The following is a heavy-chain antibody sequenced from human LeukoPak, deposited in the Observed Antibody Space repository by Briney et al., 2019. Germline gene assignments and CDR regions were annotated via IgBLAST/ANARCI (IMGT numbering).Heavy chain of an antibody. CDR1: GFIFSTSD. J-gene: IGHJ4*02. CDR3: ARGPLHGAFDY. V-gene: IGHV3-30*03. CDR2: VASDGRNK. Sequence: GRSLRLSCAASGFIFSTSDMHWLRQAPGEGLEWVAHVASDGRNKYYADSVQGRFTGSRDNSKNTVYLQMNSLRADDTAVYYCARGPLHGAFDYWGQGTLVTVSS. D-gene: IGHD4-17*01.